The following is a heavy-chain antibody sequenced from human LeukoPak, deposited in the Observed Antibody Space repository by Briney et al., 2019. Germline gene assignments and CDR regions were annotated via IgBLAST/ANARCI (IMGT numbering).Heavy chain of an antibody. V-gene: IGHV4-39*01. CDR2: IYYSGST. CDR3: ARGPRSVDVFDI. CDR1: GASISNSSYY. J-gene: IGHJ3*02. D-gene: IGHD4-17*01. Sequence: KASETLSLTCTVSGASISNSSYYWAGIRQPPGKGREWIGRIYYSGSTYYNPALKSRFTIYVHKPKNQVPLKLTSVTAANPAVYDCARGPRSVDVFDIWGQGTMVTASS.